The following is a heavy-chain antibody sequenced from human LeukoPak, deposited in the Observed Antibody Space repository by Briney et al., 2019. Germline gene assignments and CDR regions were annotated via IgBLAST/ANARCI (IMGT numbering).Heavy chain of an antibody. J-gene: IGHJ4*02. Sequence: GGPLRPSWAPPGSTSGTSSLSWFGRLPGKGLGGVLYISSSGSTIYYADSVKGRFTISRDNSKNTLYLQMNSLRAEDTAVYYCAKDRATVRGSEFDYWGQGTLVTVSS. CDR2: ISSSGSTI. D-gene: IGHD1-26*01. V-gene: IGHV3-23*01. CDR3: AKDRATVRGSEFDY. CDR1: GSTSGTSS.